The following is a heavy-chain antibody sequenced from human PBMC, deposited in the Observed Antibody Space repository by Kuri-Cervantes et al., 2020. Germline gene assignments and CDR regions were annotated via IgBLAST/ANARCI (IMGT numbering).Heavy chain of an antibody. Sequence: GVSLRLSCAASGFTFSDYYMSWIRQAPGKGLEWVSYISSSGSTIYYADSVKGRFTISRDSAKNSLYLQMNSLSAEDTAVYYCARGRRGSSAWSSVESFHYWGQGTLVTVSS. V-gene: IGHV3-11*01. CDR1: GFTFSDYY. D-gene: IGHD6-19*01. CDR3: ARGRRGSSAWSSVESFHY. J-gene: IGHJ1*01. CDR2: ISSSGSTI.